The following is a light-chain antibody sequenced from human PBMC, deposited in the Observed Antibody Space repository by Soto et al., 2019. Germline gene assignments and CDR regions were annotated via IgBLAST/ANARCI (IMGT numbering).Light chain of an antibody. CDR2: DVN. V-gene: IGLV2-14*01. CDR3: SSYTGSSTCV. CDR1: SSDVGGYDY. Sequence: QSVLTQPASVSGSPGQSITISCPGTSSDVGGYDYVSWYQQLPGKAPKLLIYDVNNRPSGVSHRFSGSKSGNTASLTISGLQAEDEADYYCSSYTGSSTCVFGSGTKVTVL. J-gene: IGLJ1*01.